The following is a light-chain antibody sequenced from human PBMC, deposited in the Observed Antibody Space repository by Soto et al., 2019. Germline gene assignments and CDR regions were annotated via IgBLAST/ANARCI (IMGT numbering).Light chain of an antibody. Sequence: DIVMTQSPGSPAVSLGERATINCKSSHSFIYGSNNHNSLAWCQHKPGRPPKLLIYWASTRESGVPDRFSGSGSGTDFTPTVSSLQAEDVAVSYCHQYYSALTFGPGTKVDIK. J-gene: IGKJ3*01. V-gene: IGKV4-1*01. CDR1: HSFIYGSNNHNS. CDR3: HQYYSALT. CDR2: WAS.